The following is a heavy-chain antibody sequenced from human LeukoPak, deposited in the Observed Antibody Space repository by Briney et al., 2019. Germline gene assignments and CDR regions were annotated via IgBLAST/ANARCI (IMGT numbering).Heavy chain of an antibody. CDR1: GGTFSSYA. J-gene: IGHJ4*02. D-gene: IGHD2-15*01. Sequence: SVKVSCKAPGGTFSSYAISWVRQAPGQGLEWMGGIIPIFGTANYAQKFQGRVTITADESTSTAYMELSSLRSEDTAVYYCAREYPSGGSCYGYWGQGTLVTVSS. V-gene: IGHV1-69*13. CDR3: AREYPSGGSCYGY. CDR2: IIPIFGTA.